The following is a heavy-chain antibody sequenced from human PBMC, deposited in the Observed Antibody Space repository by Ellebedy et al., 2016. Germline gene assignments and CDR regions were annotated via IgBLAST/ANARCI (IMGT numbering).Heavy chain of an antibody. CDR2: ISFDGSNK. CDR1: GFTFSSYG. CDR3: AKESALVVAANYYFDY. D-gene: IGHD2-15*01. Sequence: GGSLRLSCAASGFTFSSYGMHWVRQAPGKGLEWVALISFDGSNKYYTDSVKGRFTISRDNSKNTVYLQMNSLRAEDTAVYYCAKESALVVAANYYFDYWGQGTLVPVSS. V-gene: IGHV3-30*18. J-gene: IGHJ4*02.